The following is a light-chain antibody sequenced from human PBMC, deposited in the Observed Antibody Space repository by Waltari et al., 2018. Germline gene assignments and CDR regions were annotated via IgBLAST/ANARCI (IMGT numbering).Light chain of an antibody. V-gene: IGLV2-23*02. J-gene: IGLJ3*02. CDR3: CSYAGSGTWV. CDR1: SSDIGYYNL. CDR2: EVT. Sequence: QSALTQPASVSGSPGQSITISCTGTSSDIGYYNLFSWYQHLPGKAPKVMIYEVTKRPAGVSNRFSGSKSGNTASLTISGVQAEDEGHYYCCSYAGSGTWVFGGGTKLTVL.